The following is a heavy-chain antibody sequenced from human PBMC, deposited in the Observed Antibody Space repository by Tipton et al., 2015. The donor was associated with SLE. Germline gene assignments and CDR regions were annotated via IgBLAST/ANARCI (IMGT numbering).Heavy chain of an antibody. J-gene: IGHJ4*02. D-gene: IGHD3-10*01. CDR1: GGSFSAYY. V-gene: IGHV4-34*01. CDR2: INHSGST. Sequence: GLVKPSETLSLTCAVYGGSFSAYYWSWIRQPPGKGLEWIGEINHSGSTNYNPSLKSRVTISVDTSKNQFSLKLSSVTAADTAVYYCARFDVLLWFRGFDYWGQGTLVTVSS. CDR3: ARFDVLLWFRGFDY.